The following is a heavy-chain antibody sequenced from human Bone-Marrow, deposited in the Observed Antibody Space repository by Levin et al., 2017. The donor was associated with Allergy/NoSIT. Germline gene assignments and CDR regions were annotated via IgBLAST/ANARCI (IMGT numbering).Heavy chain of an antibody. CDR3: ATLPRGTVNAFDI. CDR1: GDSISSSNYY. J-gene: IGHJ3*02. Sequence: SETLSLTCSVSGDSISSSNYYWVWIRRPPGKGLEWIGSISYSGTTYYKPSLKGRVIISLDTSKNDFSLKLTSVTGADAAVYYCATLPRGTVNAFDIWGQGTKVTVSS. V-gene: IGHV4-39*02. D-gene: IGHD3-16*01. CDR2: ISYSGTT.